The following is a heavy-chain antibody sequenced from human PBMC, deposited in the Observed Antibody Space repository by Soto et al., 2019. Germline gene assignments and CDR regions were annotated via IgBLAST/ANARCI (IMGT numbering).Heavy chain of an antibody. CDR3: ARARQYCSSTSCYLDP. D-gene: IGHD2-2*01. CDR1: GDSISSSNW. V-gene: IGHV4-4*02. Sequence: PSETLSLTCGVSGDSISSSNWWNWVRQPPGKGLEWIGEIHHSGNTNYNPSLKSQVTISVDKSKNQFSLNLNSVIAADTAVYYCARARQYCSSTSCYLDPWGQGTLVTVSS. J-gene: IGHJ5*02. CDR2: IHHSGNT.